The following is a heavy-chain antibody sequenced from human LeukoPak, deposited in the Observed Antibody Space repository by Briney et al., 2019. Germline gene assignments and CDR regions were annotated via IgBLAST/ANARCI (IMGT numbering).Heavy chain of an antibody. CDR1: VGSISRYY. Sequence: PSHTLSLTCTVSVGSISRYYWSWIRQPPGQALECFEDIYYSGSTNYNPSLKSRVTISVDTSKDQFSLKLSTVTAADTAVYYCARAIVVVPSAANWFDPWGQGTLVTVSS. CDR2: IYYSGST. D-gene: IGHD2-21*01. V-gene: IGHV4-59*07. CDR3: ARAIVVVPSAANWFDP. J-gene: IGHJ5*02.